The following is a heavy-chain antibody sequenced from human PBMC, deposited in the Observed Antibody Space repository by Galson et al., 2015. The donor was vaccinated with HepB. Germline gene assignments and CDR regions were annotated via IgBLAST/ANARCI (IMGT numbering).Heavy chain of an antibody. CDR3: AREGYAETDMVTPFDY. V-gene: IGHV1-69*10. D-gene: IGHD5-18*01. J-gene: IGHJ4*02. Sequence: SVKVSCKASGGTFSRYAISWVRQAPGQGLEWMGGIIPMLGRANYAQKFQGRVTITADESTSTAYMELSGLRSEDTAVYYCAREGYAETDMVTPFDYWGQGTLVTVSS. CDR2: IIPMLGRA. CDR1: GGTFSRYA.